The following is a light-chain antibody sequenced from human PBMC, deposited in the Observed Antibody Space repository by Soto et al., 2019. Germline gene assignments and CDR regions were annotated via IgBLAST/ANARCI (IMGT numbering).Light chain of an antibody. Sequence: DIQMTQSPSSLSASVGDRVTITCRASQSISRYLNWYQQRPGKAPKLLIYAASSLQSGVPSRFSGSGSGTDFTLTISSLQPEDFATYYCQQGYNTPPLTFGGGTKVEI. CDR3: QQGYNTPPLT. J-gene: IGKJ4*01. CDR1: QSISRY. V-gene: IGKV1-39*01. CDR2: AAS.